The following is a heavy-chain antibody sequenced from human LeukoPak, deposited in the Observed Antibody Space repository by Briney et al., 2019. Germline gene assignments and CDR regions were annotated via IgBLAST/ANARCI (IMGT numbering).Heavy chain of an antibody. CDR3: ARLAVAAYDY. J-gene: IGHJ4*02. CDR2: IYYSGST. CDR1: GGSISSYY. Sequence: SETLSLTCTVSGGSISSYYWSWIRQPPGKGLEWIGYIYYSGSTNYNPSLKSRVTISVDTSKNQFSLKLCSVTAADTAVYYCARLAVAAYDYWGQGTLVTVSS. D-gene: IGHD6-19*01. V-gene: IGHV4-59*01.